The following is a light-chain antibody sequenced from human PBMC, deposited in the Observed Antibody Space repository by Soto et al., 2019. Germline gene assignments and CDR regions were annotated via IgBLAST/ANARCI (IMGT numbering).Light chain of an antibody. J-gene: IGLJ1*01. CDR3: SSYTSSSTLDV. V-gene: IGLV2-14*01. CDR2: EVS. Sequence: QAVVTQPASVSGSPGQSITISCTGTSSDVGGYNYVSWYQQHPGKAPKLMIYEVSHRPSGVSNRFSGSKSGNTASLTISGLQADDEADYYCSSYTSSSTLDVFGTGTKRTVL. CDR1: SSDVGGYNY.